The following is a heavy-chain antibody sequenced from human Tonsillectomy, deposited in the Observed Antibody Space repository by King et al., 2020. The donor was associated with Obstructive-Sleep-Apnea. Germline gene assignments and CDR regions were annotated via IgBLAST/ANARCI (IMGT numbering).Heavy chain of an antibody. CDR1: GFTVSDYW. Sequence: VQSGGSLRLSCAASGFTVSDYWMSWVRQAPGKGLEWVANIKEDGTEKNYVDSVKGRFSISRDNAKKSLYLQVNSLRAEDTAVYYCARGSSSWAFDYWGQGTLVTVSS. V-gene: IGHV3-7*03. CDR2: IKEDGTEK. D-gene: IGHD6-13*01. J-gene: IGHJ4*02. CDR3: ARGSSSWAFDY.